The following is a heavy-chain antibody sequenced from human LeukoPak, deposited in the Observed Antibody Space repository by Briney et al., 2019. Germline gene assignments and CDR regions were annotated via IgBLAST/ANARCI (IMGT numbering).Heavy chain of an antibody. J-gene: IGHJ1*01. CDR3: ARDRCMSSTSCRWGYFQH. V-gene: IGHV3-30*01. D-gene: IGHD2-2*01. CDR2: ISYDGSNK. CDR1: GFTFSSYA. Sequence: GGSLRLSCAASGFTFSSYAMHWVRQAPGKGLEWVAVISYDGSNKYYADSVKGRFTISRDNSKNTLYLQMNSLRAEDTAVYYCARDRCMSSTSCRWGYFQHWGRAPWSPSPQ.